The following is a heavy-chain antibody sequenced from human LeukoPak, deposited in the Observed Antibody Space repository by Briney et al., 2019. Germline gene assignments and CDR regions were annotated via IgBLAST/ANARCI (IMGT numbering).Heavy chain of an antibody. Sequence: PSGTLSLTCAVSGDPITSANWWSWVRQSPGKGLEWIGEISHSGATNHNPSLKSRVAMSLDKSKNQLSLRVNSVTAADAAVYYCVRGDDYIFDYWGQGTLVTVSS. CDR3: VRGDDYIFDY. D-gene: IGHD4-11*01. V-gene: IGHV4-4*02. J-gene: IGHJ4*02. CDR2: ISHSGAT. CDR1: GDPITSANW.